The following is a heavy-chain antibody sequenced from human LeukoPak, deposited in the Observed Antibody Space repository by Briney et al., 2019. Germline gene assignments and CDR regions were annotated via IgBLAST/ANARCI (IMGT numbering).Heavy chain of an antibody. V-gene: IGHV1-46*01. Sequence: ASVKVSCKASGYTFTSYFMHWVRQAPGQGLEWMGIINPSAGDTSYAQKFQGRVTMTEDTSTDTAYMELSSLRSEDTAVYYCTTANRLTRDSSGYYPDSWGQGTLVTVSS. J-gene: IGHJ4*02. CDR1: GYTFTSYF. CDR3: TTANRLTRDSSGYYPDS. CDR2: INPSAGDT. D-gene: IGHD3-22*01.